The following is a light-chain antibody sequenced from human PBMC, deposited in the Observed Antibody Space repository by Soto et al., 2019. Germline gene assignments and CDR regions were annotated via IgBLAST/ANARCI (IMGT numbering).Light chain of an antibody. V-gene: IGLV6-57*03. CDR1: SGSIASNY. CDR3: QSYDSSNHAV. Sequence: NFMLTQPHSVSESPGKTVTISCTRSSGSIASNYVQWYQQRPGSAPTTVIYEDNQRPSGVPDRFSGSIDSSSNSASLTISGLKTEYEADYSGQSYDSSNHAVFGGGTQLTVL. J-gene: IGLJ7*01. CDR2: EDN.